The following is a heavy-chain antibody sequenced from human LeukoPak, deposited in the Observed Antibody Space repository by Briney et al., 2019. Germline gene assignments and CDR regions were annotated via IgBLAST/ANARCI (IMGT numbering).Heavy chain of an antibody. CDR1: GSSISTYY. Sequence: SETLSLTCTVSGSSISTYYWSWIRQPAGKGLEWIGRIYTSGSTNYNPSLKSRVTMSVDTSKNQFSLKLSSVTAADTAVYYCARVRSGAPSFDIWGQGTMVTVSS. J-gene: IGHJ3*02. CDR2: IYTSGST. CDR3: ARVRSGAPSFDI. D-gene: IGHD2-15*01. V-gene: IGHV4-4*07.